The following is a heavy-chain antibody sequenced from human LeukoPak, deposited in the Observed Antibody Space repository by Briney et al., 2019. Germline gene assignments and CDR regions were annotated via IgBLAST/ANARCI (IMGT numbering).Heavy chain of an antibody. CDR1: GGSFSGYY. D-gene: IGHD1-26*01. Sequence: SETLSLTCAVYGGSFSGYYWSWIRQPPGKGLEWIGYIYYSGSTNYNPSLKSRVTISVDTSKNQFSLKLSSVTAADTAVYYCARDLHYSGSSLYDYWGQGTLVTVSS. CDR2: IYYSGST. CDR3: ARDLHYSGSSLYDY. V-gene: IGHV4-59*01. J-gene: IGHJ4*02.